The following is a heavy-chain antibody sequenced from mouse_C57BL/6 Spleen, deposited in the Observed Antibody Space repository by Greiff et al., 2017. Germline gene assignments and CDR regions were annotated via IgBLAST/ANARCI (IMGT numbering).Heavy chain of an antibody. D-gene: IGHD2-1*01. Sequence: EVKLVESGAELVRPGASVKLSCTASGFNIKDDYMHWVKQRPEQGLEWIGWIDPENGDTEYASKFQGKATITADTSSNTAYLQLSSLTSEDTAVYYCTRGNYDGPFDYWGQGTTLTVSS. J-gene: IGHJ2*01. CDR3: TRGNYDGPFDY. CDR2: IDPENGDT. CDR1: GFNIKDDY. V-gene: IGHV14-4*01.